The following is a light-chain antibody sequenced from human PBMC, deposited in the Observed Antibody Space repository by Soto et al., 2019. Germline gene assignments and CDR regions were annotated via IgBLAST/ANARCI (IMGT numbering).Light chain of an antibody. V-gene: IGLV2-11*01. Sequence: QSALTQPRSVSGSPGQAVTISCTGTSNDIGGYNYVSWYQQHPDKAPKLMIFDVSQRPSGVPDRFSGSKSGNTASLTISGLQAEDEADYYCCSYAGSYTFVVFGGGTKLTGL. CDR2: DVS. J-gene: IGLJ2*01. CDR1: SNDIGGYNY. CDR3: CSYAGSYTFVV.